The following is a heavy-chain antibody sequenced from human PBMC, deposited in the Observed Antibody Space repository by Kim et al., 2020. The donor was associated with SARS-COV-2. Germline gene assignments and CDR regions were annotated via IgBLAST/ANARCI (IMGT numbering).Heavy chain of an antibody. CDR1: GFSFSSSV. J-gene: IGHJ2*01. Sequence: GGSLRLSCAASGFSFSSSVMAWVRQTPGKGLEWVSSISGNGAKIFYADSVKGRFTISRDNSKNTQYLQVNSLRVEDTAVYFCTRLSGSYSWYFDLWGRGTLLTVSS. D-gene: IGHD1-26*01. CDR2: ISGNGAKI. V-gene: IGHV3-23*01. CDR3: TRLSGSYSWYFDL.